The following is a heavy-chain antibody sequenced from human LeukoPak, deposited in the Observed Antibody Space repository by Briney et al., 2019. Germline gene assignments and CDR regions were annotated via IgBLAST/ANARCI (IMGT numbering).Heavy chain of an antibody. V-gene: IGHV3-23*01. J-gene: IGHJ4*02. CDR3: AKVSSGWLFFDY. CDR1: GFTSSSYI. D-gene: IGHD6-19*01. CDR2: VSGGGGTT. Sequence: GGSLRLSWAASGFTSSSYIINWVRQAPGKGLEWVSAVSGGGGTTYYADSVKGRFTISRDNSKNTLYLQMDSLTAEDTAVYYCAKVSSGWLFFDYWGQGTLVTVSS.